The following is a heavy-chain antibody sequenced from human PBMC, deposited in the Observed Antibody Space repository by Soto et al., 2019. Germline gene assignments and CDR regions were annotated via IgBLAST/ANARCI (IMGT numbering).Heavy chain of an antibody. Sequence: PGGSLRLSCAASGFTVSSNYMSWVRQAPGKGLEWVSVIYSGGSTYYADSVKGRFTISRDNSKNTLYLQMNSLRAEDTAVYYCARAPPYDFWSGPLDYYGMDVWGQGTTVTVSS. CDR1: GFTVSSNY. CDR2: IYSGGST. CDR3: ARAPPYDFWSGPLDYYGMDV. J-gene: IGHJ6*02. V-gene: IGHV3-53*01. D-gene: IGHD3-3*01.